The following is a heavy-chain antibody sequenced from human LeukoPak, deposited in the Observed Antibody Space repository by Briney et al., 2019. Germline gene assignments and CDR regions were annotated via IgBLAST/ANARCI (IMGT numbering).Heavy chain of an antibody. Sequence: SETLSLTCTVSGGSISSYYWSWIRQPPGKGLEWIRYIYYSGSTNYNPSLKSRVTISVDTSKNQFSLKLSSVTAADTAVYYCARRIAAAGTGAFDIWGQGTMVTVSS. V-gene: IGHV4-59*01. CDR2: IYYSGST. J-gene: IGHJ3*02. CDR1: GGSISSYY. CDR3: ARRIAAAGTGAFDI. D-gene: IGHD6-13*01.